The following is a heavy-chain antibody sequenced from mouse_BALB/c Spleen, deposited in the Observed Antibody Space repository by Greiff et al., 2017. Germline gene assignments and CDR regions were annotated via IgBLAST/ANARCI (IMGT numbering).Heavy chain of an antibody. V-gene: IGHV1S81*02. CDR1: GYTFTSYY. D-gene: IGHD1-1*02. Sequence: QVQLQQSGAELVKPGASVKLSCKASGYTFTSYYMYWVKQRPGQGLEWIGEINPSNGGTNFNEKFKSKATLTVDKSSSTAYMQLSSLTSEDSAVYYCTRGWDFHYFDYWGQGTTLTVSS. CDR2: INPSNGGT. CDR3: TRGWDFHYFDY. J-gene: IGHJ2*01.